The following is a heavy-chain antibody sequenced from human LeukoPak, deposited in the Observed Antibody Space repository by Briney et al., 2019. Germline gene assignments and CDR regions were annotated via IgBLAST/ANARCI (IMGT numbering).Heavy chain of an antibody. CDR2: ISGDGIST. CDR3: AKDGYGDYDY. CDR1: GSIFHDYA. V-gene: IGHV3-43*02. Sequence: PGGSLRLSCAASGSIFHDYAMHWVRQAPGKGLEWVSLISGDGISTYYADSVKGRFTISRDNSKNSLYLQMNSLRTEDSALYYCAKDGYGDYDYWGQGALVTVSS. J-gene: IGHJ4*02. D-gene: IGHD4-17*01.